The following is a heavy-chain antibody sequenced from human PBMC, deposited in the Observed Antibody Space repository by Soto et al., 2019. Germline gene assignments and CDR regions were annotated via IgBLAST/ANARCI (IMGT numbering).Heavy chain of an antibody. CDR3: ARGYDFWSGYYHWFDP. Sequence: SETLSLTCAVSGGSISSSNWWSWVRQPPGKGLEWIGEIYHSGSTNYNPSLKSRVTISVDKSKDQFSLKLSSVTAADTAVYYCARGYDFWSGYYHWFDPWGQGTLVTVSS. D-gene: IGHD3-3*01. J-gene: IGHJ5*02. CDR1: GGSISSSNW. CDR2: IYHSGST. V-gene: IGHV4-4*02.